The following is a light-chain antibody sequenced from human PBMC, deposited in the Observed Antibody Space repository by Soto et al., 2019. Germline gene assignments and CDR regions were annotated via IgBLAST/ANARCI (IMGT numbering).Light chain of an antibody. CDR3: SSYKSNSHNV. Sequence: SALTQPASVSGHPGQSITISCTGTSSDVVGYSYVSWYQQHPGKAPKLMIYEVNSRPSGVSNRFSGSKSGNTASLTISGLQAEVEADYYCSSYKSNSHNVCGTGTQVTVL. J-gene: IGLJ1*01. V-gene: IGLV2-14*01. CDR1: SSDVVGYSY. CDR2: EVN.